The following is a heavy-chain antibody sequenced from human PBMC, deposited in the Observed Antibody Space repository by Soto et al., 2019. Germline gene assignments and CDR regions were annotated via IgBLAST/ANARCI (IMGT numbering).Heavy chain of an antibody. Sequence: PGGSLRLSCVASGFTFSTYWMSWVRQATGKGLEWVANIKPDGSEKWYVDSVRGRFTISRDNAKNSLYLQMSNLRAEDTAVYYCARGDYYDTNGPFSDAFDIWGQGTMVTVSS. CDR3: ARGDYYDTNGPFSDAFDI. V-gene: IGHV3-7*04. CDR1: GFTFSTYW. CDR2: IKPDGSEK. J-gene: IGHJ3*02. D-gene: IGHD3-22*01.